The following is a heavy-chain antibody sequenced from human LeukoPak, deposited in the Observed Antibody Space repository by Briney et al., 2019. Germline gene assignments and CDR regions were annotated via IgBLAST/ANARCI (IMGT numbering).Heavy chain of an antibody. D-gene: IGHD6-19*01. Sequence: PSETLSLTCAVYGGSFSGYYWSWIRQPPGKGLEWIGEINHSGSTNYNPSLKSRVTISVDTSKNQFSLKLSSVTAADTAVYYCARGAAVAARRYFDLWGRGTLDTVSS. V-gene: IGHV4-34*01. CDR1: GGSFSGYY. CDR3: ARGAAVAARRYFDL. CDR2: INHSGST. J-gene: IGHJ2*01.